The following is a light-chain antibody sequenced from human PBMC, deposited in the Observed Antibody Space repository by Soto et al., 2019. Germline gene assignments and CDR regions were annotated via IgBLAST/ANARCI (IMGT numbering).Light chain of an antibody. CDR1: SSVVGGYNY. J-gene: IGLJ1*01. CDR3: SSYTSTSTYV. CDR2: HVS. V-gene: IGLV2-14*01. Sequence: QSALTQPASVSGSPGQSITISCTGTSSVVGGYNYVSWYQQYPGKAPKLMIYHVSNRPSGVSNRFSGSKPGNSASLTISGLQAEDEADYYCSSYTSTSTYVFGTGTKVTVL.